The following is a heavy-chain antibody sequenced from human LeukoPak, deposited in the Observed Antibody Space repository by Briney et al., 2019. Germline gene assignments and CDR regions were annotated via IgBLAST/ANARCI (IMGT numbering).Heavy chain of an antibody. CDR3: ARGSSGWYYFDY. D-gene: IGHD6-19*01. CDR2: INHSGST. J-gene: IGHJ4*02. Sequence: SETLSLTCAVYGGSFSGYYWSWIRQPPGKGLEWIGEINHSGSTNYNPSLKSRVTISVDTSKNQFSLKLSSVTAADTAVYYCARGSSGWYYFDYWGQGTLVTVSS. CDR1: GGSFSGYY. V-gene: IGHV4-34*01.